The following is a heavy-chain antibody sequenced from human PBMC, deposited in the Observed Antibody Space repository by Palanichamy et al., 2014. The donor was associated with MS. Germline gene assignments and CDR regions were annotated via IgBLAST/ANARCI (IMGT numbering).Heavy chain of an antibody. CDR3: AGGQRVAGTDY. CDR2: INHSGGT. D-gene: IGHD6-19*01. Sequence: QVQLQQWGGRTVEAFGDPVPHLRCLWWVRSVVTTGAGSASPHGKGLEWIGEINHSGGTNYNPSLKSRVTISVDTSKNQFSLKLTSVTAADTAVYYCAGGQRVAGTDYWGQGTLVTVSS. V-gene: IGHV4-34*01. J-gene: IGHJ4*02. CDR1: WVRSVVTT.